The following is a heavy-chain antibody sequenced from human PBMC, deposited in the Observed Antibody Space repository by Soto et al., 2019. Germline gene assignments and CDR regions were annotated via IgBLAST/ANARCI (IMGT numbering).Heavy chain of an antibody. CDR1: GFTFSSYA. V-gene: IGHV3-30-3*01. CDR2: ISYDGSNK. CDR3: YYYGMDV. Sequence: GGSLRLSCAASGFTFSSYAMHWVRQSPGKGLEWVAVISYDGSNKYYADSVKGRFTISRDNSKNTLYLQMNSLRAEDTAVYYSYYYGMDVWGQGTTVTVSS. J-gene: IGHJ6*02.